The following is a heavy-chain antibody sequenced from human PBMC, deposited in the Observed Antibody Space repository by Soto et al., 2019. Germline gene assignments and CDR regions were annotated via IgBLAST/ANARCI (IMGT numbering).Heavy chain of an antibody. D-gene: IGHD6-19*01. V-gene: IGHV3-23*01. J-gene: IGHJ6*02. CDR3: AKDTTNSSGWYDYYYGMDV. CDR1: GSTFSSYA. Sequence: GGSLRLSCAASGSTFSSYAMSWVRQAPGKGLEWVSAISGSGGSTYYADSVKGRFTISRDNSKNTLYLQMNSLRAEDTAVYYCAKDTTNSSGWYDYYYGMDVWGQGTTVTVSS. CDR2: ISGSGGST.